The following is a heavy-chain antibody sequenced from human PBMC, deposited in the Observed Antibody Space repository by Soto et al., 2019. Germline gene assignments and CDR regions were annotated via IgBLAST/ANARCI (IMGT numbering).Heavy chain of an antibody. D-gene: IGHD2-2*03. J-gene: IGHJ6*03. Sequence: SETLSLTCTVAGGSISSYHWSWIRKPPGKGLEWIGYVYYTGYTNYYPSLRSRVTISTDTSKNQFSLKLSSVTAADTAVYYCARLGYANSRYHYMDVWGKGTTVTVSS. CDR3: ARLGYANSRYHYMDV. V-gene: IGHV4-59*12. CDR1: GGSISSYH. CDR2: VYYTGYT.